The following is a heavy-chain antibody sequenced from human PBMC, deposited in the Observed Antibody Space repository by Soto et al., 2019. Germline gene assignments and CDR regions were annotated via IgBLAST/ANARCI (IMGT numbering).Heavy chain of an antibody. V-gene: IGHV3-74*01. CDR2: IVGDGTTT. D-gene: IGHD3-22*01. J-gene: IGHJ4*02. CDR3: ARGGFAAYYHDF. Sequence: EVQLVESGGGLVQPGGSLRLSCAASGFTFSSYWMHWVRQAPGSGLVWISRIVGDGTTTNYADSVKGRFTISRDNAKNTLNLQMNSLRDEDSAVYYCARGGFAAYYHDFWGQGTLVTVSS. CDR1: GFTFSSYW.